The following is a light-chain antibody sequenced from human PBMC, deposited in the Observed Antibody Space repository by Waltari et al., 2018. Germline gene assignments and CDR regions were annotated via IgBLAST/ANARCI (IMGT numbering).Light chain of an antibody. V-gene: IGKV2-28*01. J-gene: IGKJ2*01. CDR1: QSLLHSNGYNY. Sequence: DIVMTQSPLSLPVTPVEPASISCRSSQSLLHSNGYNYWDWYLQKTGQSPHLLIFLGSNRDSGFPDRFSGSGSGTDFTLKISRVEAEDVGVYYCMQALQTPYTFGQGTKLEIK. CDR3: MQALQTPYT. CDR2: LGS.